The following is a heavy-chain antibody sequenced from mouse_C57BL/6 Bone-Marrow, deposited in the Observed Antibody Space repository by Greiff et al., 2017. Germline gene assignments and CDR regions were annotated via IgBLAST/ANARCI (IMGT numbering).Heavy chain of an antibody. Sequence: QVQLQQPGAELVRPGSSVKLSCKASGYTFTSYWMDWVKQRPGQGLEWIGNIYPSDSETHYNQKFKDKATLTVDKSSSTAYMQLSSLTSEDSAFYYCARTLWNYYGSGNDYWGQGTTLTVSS. CDR3: ARTLWNYYGSGNDY. D-gene: IGHD1-1*01. CDR1: GYTFTSYW. J-gene: IGHJ2*01. CDR2: IYPSDSET. V-gene: IGHV1-61*01.